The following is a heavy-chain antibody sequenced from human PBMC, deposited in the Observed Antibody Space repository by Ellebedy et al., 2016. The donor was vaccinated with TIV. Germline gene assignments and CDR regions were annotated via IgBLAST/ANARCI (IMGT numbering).Heavy chain of an antibody. CDR3: ARDRYDCSGGSCYRWFDP. Sequence: PGGSLRLSCTVSGFSLSEHNTNWVRQAPGKGLEWVSHIRSTGGTYYADSVKGRFTISRDNDKNLLFLQMNFLRADDMDVYYCARDRYDCSGGSCYRWFDPWGRGTLVTVSS. CDR2: IRSTGGT. V-gene: IGHV3-48*01. CDR1: GFSLSEHN. D-gene: IGHD2-15*01. J-gene: IGHJ5*02.